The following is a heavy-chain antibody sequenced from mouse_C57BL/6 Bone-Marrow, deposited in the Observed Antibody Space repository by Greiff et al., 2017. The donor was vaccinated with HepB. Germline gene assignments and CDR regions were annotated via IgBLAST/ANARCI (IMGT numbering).Heavy chain of an antibody. J-gene: IGHJ2*01. V-gene: IGHV3-6*01. CDR2: ISYDGSN. Sequence: EVQLQESGPGLVKPSQSLSLTCSVTGYSITSGYYWNWIRQFPGNKLEWMGYISYDGSNNYNPSLKNRISITRDTSTNQFFLKLNSVTTEDTATYYGARAPPYYYGSRFYFDYWGQGTTLTVSS. CDR3: ARAPPYYYGSRFYFDY. CDR1: GYSITSGYY. D-gene: IGHD1-1*01.